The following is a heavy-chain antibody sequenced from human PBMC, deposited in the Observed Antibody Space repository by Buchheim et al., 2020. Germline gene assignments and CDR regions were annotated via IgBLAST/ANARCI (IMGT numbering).Heavy chain of an antibody. CDR3: ARDWYGDYLLAPNYGMDV. J-gene: IGHJ6*02. Sequence: QVQLVESGGGVVQPGRSLRLSCAASGFTFSSYAMHWVRQAPGKGLEWVAVISYDGSNKYYADSVKGRFTISRDNSKNTLYLQMNSLRAEDTAVYYCARDWYGDYLLAPNYGMDVWGQGTT. D-gene: IGHD4-17*01. CDR1: GFTFSSYA. CDR2: ISYDGSNK. V-gene: IGHV3-30-3*01.